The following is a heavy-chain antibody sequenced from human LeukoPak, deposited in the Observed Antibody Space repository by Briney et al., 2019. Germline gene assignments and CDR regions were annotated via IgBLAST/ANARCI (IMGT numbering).Heavy chain of an antibody. CDR1: GFTFDDYA. D-gene: IGHD3-10*01. CDR3: ANLGGSGNDY. V-gene: IGHV3-9*01. Sequence: GGSLRLSCAASGFTFDDYAMHWVRQAPGKGLEWVSGISWNSGSIGYADSVKGRFTISRDNAKNSLYLQMNSLRAEDTALYYCANLGGSGNDYWGQGTLSPSPQ. J-gene: IGHJ4*02. CDR2: ISWNSGSI.